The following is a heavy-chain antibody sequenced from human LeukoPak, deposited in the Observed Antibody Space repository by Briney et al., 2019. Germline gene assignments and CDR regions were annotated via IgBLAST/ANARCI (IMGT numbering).Heavy chain of an antibody. J-gene: IGHJ6*02. Sequence: GGSLRLSCAASGFTFSSYGMHWVRQAPGKGLEWVEVIWYDGSNKYCADSVKGRFTISRDNSKNTLYLQMNSLRAEDTAVYYCARDRDDFWSGYSSREIYYYYYGMDVWGQGTTVTVSS. CDR1: GFTFSSYG. V-gene: IGHV3-33*08. CDR3: ARDRDDFWSGYSSREIYYYYYGMDV. CDR2: IWYDGSNK. D-gene: IGHD3-3*01.